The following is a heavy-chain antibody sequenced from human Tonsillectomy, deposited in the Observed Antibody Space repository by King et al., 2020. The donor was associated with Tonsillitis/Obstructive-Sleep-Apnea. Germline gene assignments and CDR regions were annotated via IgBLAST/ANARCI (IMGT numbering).Heavy chain of an antibody. CDR2: ISYDGSNK. J-gene: IGHJ4*02. V-gene: IGHV3-30*01. CDR1: GFTFSSYA. Sequence: VQLVESGGGVVQPGRSLRLSCAASGFTFSSYAMHWVRQAPGKGLEWVAVISYDGSNKNYADSVKGRFTISRDNSKNTLYLQMNSLRAEDTAVYYCARSSSLDYWGQGTLVTVSS. CDR3: ARSSSLDY.